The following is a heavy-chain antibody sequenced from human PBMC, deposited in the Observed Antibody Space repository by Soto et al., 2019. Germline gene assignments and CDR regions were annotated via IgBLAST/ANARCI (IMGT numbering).Heavy chain of an antibody. CDR1: GYVFSSSW. CDR2: VYPGDSET. J-gene: IGHJ4*02. V-gene: IGHV5-51*01. D-gene: IGHD3-22*01. CDR3: ARQIYDSDTGPNFQYYFDS. Sequence: PGESLKISCQAAGYVFSSSWIAWVRHSPGKGLEWMGIVYPGDSETRYSPSFRGQVTFSADTSTSTAFLQWSRLKASDTAMYYCARQIYDSDTGPNFQYYFDSWGQGTPVTVSS.